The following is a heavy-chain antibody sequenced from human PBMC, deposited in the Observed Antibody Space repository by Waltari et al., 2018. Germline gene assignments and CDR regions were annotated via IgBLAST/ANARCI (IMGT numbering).Heavy chain of an antibody. J-gene: IGHJ5*02. CDR3: TRGGNYDFWSHRPFVDP. CDR1: GASFTSYY. CDR2: IRHPGNT. D-gene: IGHD3-3*01. V-gene: IGHV4-34*01. Sequence: QVQLQQWGAGLLKPSETLSLTCSVSGASFTSYYWGWVRHVPGKGLEWIGQIRHPGNTNYNPSLRSRVAISIDTSRNQFSLRVLSVTAADTGLYFCTRGGNYDFWSHRPFVDPWGQGTQVSVSS.